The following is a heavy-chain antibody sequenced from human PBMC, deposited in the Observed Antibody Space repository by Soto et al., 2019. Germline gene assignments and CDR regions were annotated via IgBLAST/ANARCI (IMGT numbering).Heavy chain of an antibody. V-gene: IGHV4-4*02. D-gene: IGHD2-8*01. J-gene: IGHJ5*01. CDR2: TSHDGVT. Sequence: SETLSLTCAVSSGSIDNVYWWSLVRQLPGNGLEWIGETSHDGVTNYNPSLEGRVTLSIDKFRNHFSLDLNSLTAADTPMYYSARNGDCTRPGCLVGWFASSARRTTVTGSS. CDR1: SGSIDNVYW. CDR3: ARNGDCTRPGCLVGWFAS.